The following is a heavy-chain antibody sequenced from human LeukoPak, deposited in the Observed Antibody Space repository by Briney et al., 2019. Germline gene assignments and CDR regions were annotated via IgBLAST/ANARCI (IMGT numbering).Heavy chain of an antibody. CDR1: GFTFTSYW. Sequence: PGGSLRLSCAVSGFTFTSYWMHWVRQAPGKGLVWVSRINSDGSSTSYADSVKGRFTISRDNAKNTLYLEMNSLRADDTALYYCARDRGWFGATDYWGQGTMVTVSS. J-gene: IGHJ4*02. D-gene: IGHD3-10*01. CDR3: ARDRGWFGATDY. V-gene: IGHV3-74*01. CDR2: INSDGSST.